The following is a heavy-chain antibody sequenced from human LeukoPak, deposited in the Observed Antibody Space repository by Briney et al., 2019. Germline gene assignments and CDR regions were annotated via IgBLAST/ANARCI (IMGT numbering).Heavy chain of an antibody. Sequence: KPSETLSLTCTVSVGSISSYYWSWLRQPAGKGLEWIGRIYTSGSTNYNPSLKSRVTMSVDTSKNQFSLKLSSVAAADTAVYYCARTDFWSGPPGFDYWGQGTLVTVSS. CDR3: ARTDFWSGPPGFDY. CDR1: VGSISSYY. CDR2: IYTSGST. J-gene: IGHJ4*02. D-gene: IGHD3-3*01. V-gene: IGHV4-4*07.